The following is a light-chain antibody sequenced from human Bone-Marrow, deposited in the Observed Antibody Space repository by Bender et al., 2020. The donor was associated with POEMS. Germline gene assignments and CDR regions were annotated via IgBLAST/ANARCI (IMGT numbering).Light chain of an antibody. CDR2: INN. CDR1: SSNIGTNP. V-gene: IGLV1-44*01. Sequence: QSVLTQPPSASGTPGQRVTISCSGSSSNIGTNPVNWYQQLPGTAPKLLIYINNQRPSGVPDRFSGSKSGTSASLAISGLQSEDEADYYCSSYAGTNILVFGGGTKLTVL. CDR3: SSYAGTNILV. J-gene: IGLJ3*02.